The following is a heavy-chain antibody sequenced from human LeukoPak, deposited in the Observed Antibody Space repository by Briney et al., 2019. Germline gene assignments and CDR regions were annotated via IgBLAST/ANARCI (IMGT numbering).Heavy chain of an antibody. CDR3: ARSHDTSGYYQQFDY. CDR1: GASISSLY. CDR2: IYNSGST. J-gene: IGHJ4*02. Sequence: SQTLTVTCNVSGASISSLYWSWIRQPPGKGLEWIGYIYNSGSTNYNPSLKSRVTISVDTSKTQFSLKLTSVTAADTAVYYCARSHDTSGYYQQFDYWGQGTLVSVSS. V-gene: IGHV4-59*11. D-gene: IGHD3-22*01.